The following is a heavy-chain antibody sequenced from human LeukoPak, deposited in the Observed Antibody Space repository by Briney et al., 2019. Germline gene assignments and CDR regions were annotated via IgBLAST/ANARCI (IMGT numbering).Heavy chain of an antibody. CDR2: IYYSGGS. V-gene: IGHV4-59*02. Sequence: SETVSLTCTVSGDSVRSYYWSWIWQSPGKGLEWIGYIYYSGGSKYSPSLKSRVSVSVDTSQNQVSLTLTSVTAADTAVYYCASGGERGFSYGFETWGQGTLVTVSS. CDR1: GDSVRSYY. D-gene: IGHD5-18*01. J-gene: IGHJ4*02. CDR3: ASGGERGFSYGFET.